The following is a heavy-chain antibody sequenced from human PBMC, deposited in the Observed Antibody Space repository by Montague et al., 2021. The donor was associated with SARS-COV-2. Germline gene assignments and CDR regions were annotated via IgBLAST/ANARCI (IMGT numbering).Heavy chain of an antibody. J-gene: IGHJ2*01. Sequence: SLRLSCAASGFKFYDSAMYWVRQAPGKGLEWASGINWNSGSVDYADSVKGRFTISRDNTKNSLLLQMNSLRTEDTALYYCAKDHYASGKMGFFDLWGRGTLVTVSS. CDR3: AKDHYASGKMGFFDL. V-gene: IGHV3-9*01. CDR2: INWNSGSV. D-gene: IGHD3-16*01. CDR1: GFKFYDSA.